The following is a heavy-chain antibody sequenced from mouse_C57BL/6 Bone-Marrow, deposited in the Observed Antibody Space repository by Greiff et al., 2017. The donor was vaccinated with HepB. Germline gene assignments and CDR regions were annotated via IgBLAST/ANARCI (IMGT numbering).Heavy chain of an antibody. V-gene: IGHV14-4*01. J-gene: IGHJ2*01. Sequence: DVQLQESGAELVRPGASVKLSCTASGFNIKDDYMHWVKQRPEQGLEWIGWIDPENGDTEYASKFQGKATITADTSSNTAYLQLSSLTSEDTAVYYCTTEESLDYWGQGTTLTVSS. CDR1: GFNIKDDY. CDR2: IDPENGDT. CDR3: TTEESLDY.